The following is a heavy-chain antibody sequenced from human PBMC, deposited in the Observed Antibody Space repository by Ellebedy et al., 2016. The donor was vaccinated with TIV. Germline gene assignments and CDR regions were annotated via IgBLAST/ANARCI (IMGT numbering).Heavy chain of an antibody. J-gene: IGHJ3*01. D-gene: IGHD4-11*01. CDR2: IDWEDDK. CDR3: ARMGTVTTGDVFDF. CDR1: GFSLNTRGMC. Sequence: SGPTLVXPSQTLALTCTFSGFSLNTRGMCVSWIRQPPGKALEWLAFIDWEDDKYYSPSLKTRLTISKDTSKNQVVLIMTNMDPVDTATYYCARMGTVTTGDVFDFWGQGTVVTVSS. V-gene: IGHV2-70*01.